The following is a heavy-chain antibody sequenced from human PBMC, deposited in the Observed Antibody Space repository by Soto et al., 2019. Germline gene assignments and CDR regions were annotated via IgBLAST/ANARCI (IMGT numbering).Heavy chain of an antibody. CDR1: AFNLADYA. CDR3: ARHGFYGDYSSNHFDP. CDR2: IRAKAHGGTT. Sequence: PGGSLRLSCTPSAFNLADYAINWVRQVPGKGLEWVGFIRAKAHGGTTDYAASFQGQVTISADKSISTAYLQWSSLKASDTAIYYCARHGFYGDYSSNHFDPWGQGTLVTVSS. V-gene: IGHV3-49*04. D-gene: IGHD4-17*01. J-gene: IGHJ5*02.